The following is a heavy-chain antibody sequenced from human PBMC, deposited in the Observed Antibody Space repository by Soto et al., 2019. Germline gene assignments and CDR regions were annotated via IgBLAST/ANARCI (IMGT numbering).Heavy chain of an antibody. CDR2: ISYCGTT. CDR1: GGSLSSYY. J-gene: IGHJ4*02. CDR3: AREGYNFGPFDY. D-gene: IGHD5-18*01. V-gene: IGHV4-59*01. Sequence: SETLSLTCTVSGGSLSSYYWSWIRRPPGKGLEWIASISYCGTTNYNSSLKSRVTISIDTSKNQFSLKFNSVTAADTAVYYCAREGYNFGPFDYWGQGALVTVSS.